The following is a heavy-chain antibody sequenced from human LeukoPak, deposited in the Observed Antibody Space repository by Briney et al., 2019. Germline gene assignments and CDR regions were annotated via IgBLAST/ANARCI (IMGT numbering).Heavy chain of an antibody. Sequence: GGSLRLSCAASGFTFSSYAMSWVRQAPGKGLEWVSAISGSGGSTYYADSVKGRFTISRDNSMNTLYLQMNSLRAEDTAVYYCAKDDPYGGNSAGDHYWGQGTLVTVSS. CDR1: GFTFSSYA. D-gene: IGHD4-23*01. J-gene: IGHJ4*02. V-gene: IGHV3-23*01. CDR2: ISGSGGST. CDR3: AKDDPYGGNSAGDHY.